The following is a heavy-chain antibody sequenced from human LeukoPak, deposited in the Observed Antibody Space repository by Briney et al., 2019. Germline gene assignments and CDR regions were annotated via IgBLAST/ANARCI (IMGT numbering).Heavy chain of an antibody. V-gene: IGHV1-3*01. CDR2: INAGNGNT. CDR1: GYTFTSYA. CDR3: ARVMAAAGTWYYGMDV. J-gene: IGHJ6*02. Sequence: ASVKVSCKASGYTFTSYAMHWVRQAPGQRLEWMGWINAGNGNTKYSQKFQGRVTITRDTSASTAYMELSSLRSEDTAVYDCARVMAAAGTWYYGMDVWGQGTTVTVSS. D-gene: IGHD6-13*01.